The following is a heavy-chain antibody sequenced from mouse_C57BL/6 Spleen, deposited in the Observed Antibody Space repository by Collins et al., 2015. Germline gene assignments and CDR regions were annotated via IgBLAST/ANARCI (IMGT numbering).Heavy chain of an antibody. J-gene: IGHJ1*01. Sequence: EVKLVESGGGLVKPGGSLKLSCAASGFTFSSYAMSWVRQTPEKRLEWVASISSGGSTYYPDSVKGRFTISRDNARNILYLQMSSLRSEDTAMYYCARGLYDGYFYWYFDVWGAGTTVTVSS. D-gene: IGHD2-3*01. CDR2: ISSGGST. V-gene: IGHV5-6-5*01. CDR3: ARGLYDGYFYWYFDV. CDR1: GFTFSSYA.